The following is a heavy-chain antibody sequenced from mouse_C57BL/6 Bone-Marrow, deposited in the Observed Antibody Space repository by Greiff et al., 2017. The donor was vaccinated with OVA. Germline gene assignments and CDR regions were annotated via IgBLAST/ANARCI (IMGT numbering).Heavy chain of an antibody. CDR3: ARRRWLLRAWFAY. Sequence: EVQLVESGGGLVKPGGSLKLSCAASGFTFSSYTMSWVRQTPEKRLEWVATISGGGGNTYYPDSVKGRFTISRDNAKNTLNLQMSSLRSEDTALYYCARRRWLLRAWFAYWGQGTLVTVSA. J-gene: IGHJ3*01. D-gene: IGHD2-3*01. V-gene: IGHV5-9*01. CDR2: ISGGGGNT. CDR1: GFTFSSYT.